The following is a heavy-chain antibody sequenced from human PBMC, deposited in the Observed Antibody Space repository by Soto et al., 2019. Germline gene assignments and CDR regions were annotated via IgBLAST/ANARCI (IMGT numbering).Heavy chain of an antibody. V-gene: IGHV1-18*01. CDR2: IGAYNGNT. Sequence: QVQLVQSGAEVKKPGASVKVSCKASGYTFTNYGISWVRQAPGQGLEWMGWIGAYNGNTNFAQKFQGRVTLTTDTSTTTAYMELRSLTSDETAVYFCARDRQNWNYWDFWGHGTLVTVSS. CDR3: ARDRQNWNYWDF. J-gene: IGHJ4*01. CDR1: GYTFTNYG. D-gene: IGHD1-1*01.